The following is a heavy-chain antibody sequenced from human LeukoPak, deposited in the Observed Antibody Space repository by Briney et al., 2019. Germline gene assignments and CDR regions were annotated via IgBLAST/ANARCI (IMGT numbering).Heavy chain of an antibody. J-gene: IGHJ5*02. V-gene: IGHV1-8*01. D-gene: IGHD2-15*01. CDR3: ARGIVVVVAADNWFDH. CDR2: MNPNSGNT. Sequence: ASVKVSCKASGYTFTSYDINWVRQATGQGLEWMGWMNPNSGNTGHAQKFQGRVTMTRNTSISTAYMELSSLRSEDTAVYYCARGIVVVVAADNWFDHWGQGTLVTVSS. CDR1: GYTFTSYD.